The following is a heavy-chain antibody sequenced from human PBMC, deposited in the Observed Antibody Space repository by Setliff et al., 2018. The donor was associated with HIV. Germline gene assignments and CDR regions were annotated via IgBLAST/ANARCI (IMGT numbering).Heavy chain of an antibody. CDR1: GGSISRYY. Sequence: PSETLSLTCTVSGGSISRYYWSWIRQPAGKGLEWIGRIYPSGNINYNPSLKSRLTMSIDTSKNQFSLKLSSVTATDTAVYYCARDAGPHYGSGPPLEYWGQGIQVPVSS. CDR3: ARDAGPHYGSGPPLEY. V-gene: IGHV4-4*07. D-gene: IGHD3-10*01. J-gene: IGHJ4*02. CDR2: IYPSGNI.